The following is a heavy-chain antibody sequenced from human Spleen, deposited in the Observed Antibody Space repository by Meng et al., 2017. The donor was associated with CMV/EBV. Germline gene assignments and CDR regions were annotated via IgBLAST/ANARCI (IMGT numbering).Heavy chain of an antibody. D-gene: IGHD6-13*01. Sequence: ASVKVSCKASGYIFTNFGISWVRQAPGKRLEWMGWVSAYNGVTNSAQKFQGRVTMTRDTSISTAYLQWSSLKASDTAMYYCARQPGMAAAGTGDYYYGMHVWGQGTTVTVSS. CDR3: ARQPGMAAAGTGDYYYGMHV. V-gene: IGHV1-18*01. CDR1: GYIFTNFG. J-gene: IGHJ6*02. CDR2: VSAYNGVT.